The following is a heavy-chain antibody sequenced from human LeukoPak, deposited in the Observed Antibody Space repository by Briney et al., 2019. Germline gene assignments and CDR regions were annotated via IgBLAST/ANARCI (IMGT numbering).Heavy chain of an antibody. CDR1: GGAFSGYY. Sequence: SETLSLTCAVYGGAFSGYYWSWIRQPPGKGLEWFGEINHSGSTNYNPSLKSRVTISVATSKNQFSLKLSSVTAADMAVYYCARAPRSYDSSGYYYVGYFDYWGQGTLVTVSS. V-gene: IGHV4-34*01. J-gene: IGHJ4*02. D-gene: IGHD3-22*01. CDR3: ARAPRSYDSSGYYYVGYFDY. CDR2: INHSGST.